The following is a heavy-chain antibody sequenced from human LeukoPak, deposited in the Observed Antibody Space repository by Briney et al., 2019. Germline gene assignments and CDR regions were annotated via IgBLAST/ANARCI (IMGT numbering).Heavy chain of an antibody. D-gene: IGHD5-18*01. V-gene: IGHV3-30*18. Sequence: GGSLRLSCAASGFTFSDYGMHWVRQAPGKGLEWVAVISYDGSNKYYADSVKGRFTISRDNSKNTLFLQMNSLRPEDTAVYSCAKDAPKYSSGSIYFDHWGQGTLVTVSS. CDR1: GFTFSDYG. J-gene: IGHJ4*02. CDR2: ISYDGSNK. CDR3: AKDAPKYSSGSIYFDH.